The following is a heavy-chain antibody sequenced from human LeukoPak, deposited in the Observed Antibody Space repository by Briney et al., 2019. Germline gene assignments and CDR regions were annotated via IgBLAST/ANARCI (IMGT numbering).Heavy chain of an antibody. V-gene: IGHV3-23*01. D-gene: IGHD3-22*01. CDR1: GFTFSSYA. CDR2: ISGSGGST. J-gene: IGHJ4*02. CDR3: AKDKMGSYYDGSGYYEY. Sequence: PGGSLRLSCAASGFTFSSYAMSWVRQAPGKGLEWVSAISGSGGSTYYADSVKGRFTISRDNSKNTLYLQMNSLRAEDTAVYYCAKDKMGSYYDGSGYYEYWGQGTLVTVSS.